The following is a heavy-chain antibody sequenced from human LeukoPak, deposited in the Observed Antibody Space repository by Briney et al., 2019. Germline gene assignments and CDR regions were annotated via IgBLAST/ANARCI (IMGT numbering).Heavy chain of an antibody. D-gene: IGHD1-26*01. J-gene: IGHJ4*02. CDR3: AADRKIVGTTSAYIY. CDR1: EYILTELH. CDR2: FGPDHTES. V-gene: IGHV1-24*01. Sequence: GASVKVSCRVPEYILTELHMYWVRQAPGKGLEWMGGFGPDHTESIYAQKFQGRVTMTEDATTDTAYMELRNLKSDDTAAYFCAADRKIVGTTSAYIYWGQGTLVTVSS.